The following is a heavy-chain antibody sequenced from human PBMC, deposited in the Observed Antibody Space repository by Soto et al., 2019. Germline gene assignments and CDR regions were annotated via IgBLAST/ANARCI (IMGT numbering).Heavy chain of an antibody. CDR2: ISYDGSNK. CDR3: ARDWATTVRGAMLASDYFGMDV. Sequence: QVQLVESGGGVVQPGRSLRLTCAASGFTFNNYAVHWVRQAPGKGLEWVAVISYDGSNKYYADSVKGRFTVSRDNSKNTLYLQMNSLRPEDTAVYYCARDWATTVRGAMLASDYFGMDVWGQGTTVTVSS. V-gene: IGHV3-30-3*01. J-gene: IGHJ6*02. CDR1: GFTFNNYA. D-gene: IGHD3-10*01.